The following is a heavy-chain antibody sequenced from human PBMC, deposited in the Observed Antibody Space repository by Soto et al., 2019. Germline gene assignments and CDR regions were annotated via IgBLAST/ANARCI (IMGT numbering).Heavy chain of an antibody. CDR1: GFTFSSYA. V-gene: IGHV3-23*01. CDR3: AKDKVSVVVVADSDY. CDR2: ISGSGGST. J-gene: IGHJ4*02. Sequence: EVQLLESGGGLVQPGGSLRLSCAASGFTFSSYAMSWVRQVPGKGLEWVSAISGSGGSTSYADSVKGRFTISRDNSKNMSYLQINSLRAEDTAVYYCAKDKVSVVVVADSDYWGQGPLVTVSS. D-gene: IGHD2-15*01.